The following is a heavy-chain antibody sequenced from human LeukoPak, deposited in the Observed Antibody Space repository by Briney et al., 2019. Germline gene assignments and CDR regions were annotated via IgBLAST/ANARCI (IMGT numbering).Heavy chain of an antibody. J-gene: IGHJ6*03. V-gene: IGHV3-48*01. CDR3: ARIFGSYDYYYYLDV. CDR2: ISSSSSPI. CDR1: GFTFSNYN. Sequence: GGSLRLSCATSGFTFSNYNMNWVRQAPGKGLEWVPYISSSSSPIYYADSVKGRFTISRDNAKNTLFLQMNSLRAEDTAVYYCARIFGSYDYYYYLDVWGKGTTVTVSS. D-gene: IGHD1-26*01.